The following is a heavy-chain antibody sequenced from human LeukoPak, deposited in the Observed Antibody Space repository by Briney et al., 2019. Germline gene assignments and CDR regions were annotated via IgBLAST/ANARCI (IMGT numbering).Heavy chain of an antibody. V-gene: IGHV1-2*02. D-gene: IGHD3-10*01. J-gene: IGHJ4*02. CDR3: ARSPLWFGDTGNLDY. CDR2: INPNSGGT. Sequence: GASVTVSCKASGYTFTGYYMHWVRQAPGQGLEWMGWINPNSGGTNYAQKFQGRVTMTRDTSISTAYMELSRLRSDDTAVYYCARSPLWFGDTGNLDYWGQGTLVTVSS. CDR1: GYTFTGYY.